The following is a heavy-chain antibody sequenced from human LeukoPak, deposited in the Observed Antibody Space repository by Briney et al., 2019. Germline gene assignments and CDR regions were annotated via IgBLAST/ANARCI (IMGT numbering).Heavy chain of an antibody. CDR2: IYHSGSA. J-gene: IGHJ5*02. CDR3: ARGLGGAPTTVLS. CDR1: GYSISSGYY. D-gene: IGHD4-17*01. V-gene: IGHV4-38-2*02. Sequence: SSETLSLTCTVSGYSISSGYYWGWIRQPPGQGLEWIGSIYHSGSAYYNLSFKSRVTISVDTSKNQFSLKLSSVTAADTAVYYCARGLGGAPTTVLSWGQGTLVTVSS.